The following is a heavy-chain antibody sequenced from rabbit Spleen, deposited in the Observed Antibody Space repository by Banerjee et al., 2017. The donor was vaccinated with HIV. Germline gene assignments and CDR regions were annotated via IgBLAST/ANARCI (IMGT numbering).Heavy chain of an antibody. CDR3: ARDLVTAIGWNFAL. V-gene: IGHV1S45*01. Sequence: QEQLEESGGGLVKPGASLTLTCKASGFSFSSGYYMYWVRQAPGKGLEWIGCIGTGSGSTWYASWAKGRFTISKTSSTTVTLQMTSLTAADTATYFCARDLVTAIGWNFALWGPGTLVTVS. D-gene: IGHD7-1*01. CDR1: GFSFSSGYY. CDR2: IGTGSGST. J-gene: IGHJ4*01.